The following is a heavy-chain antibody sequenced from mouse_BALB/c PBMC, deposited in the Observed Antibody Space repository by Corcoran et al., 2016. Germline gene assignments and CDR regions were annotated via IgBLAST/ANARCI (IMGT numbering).Heavy chain of an antibody. CDR2: INPYNGGT. Sequence: EVQLQPSGPELEKPGASVKISCKASGYSFTGYTMNWVKQSNGKTLEWIGLINPYNGGTSYNQKFKGKATLTVDKSSSTAYMELLSLTSEDSAVYYCARGSYFDVWGAGTTVTVAS. CDR3: ARGSYFDV. CDR1: GYSFTGYT. V-gene: IGHV1-18*01. J-gene: IGHJ1*01.